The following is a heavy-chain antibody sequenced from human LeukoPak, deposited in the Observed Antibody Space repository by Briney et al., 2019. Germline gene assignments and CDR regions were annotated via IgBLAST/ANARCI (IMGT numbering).Heavy chain of an antibody. V-gene: IGHV1-24*01. CDR3: ATGVWFGELEGN. Sequence: ASVKVSCKVSGYTLTELSMHWVRQAPGKGLEWMGGFDPEDGETIYAQKFQGRVTMTEDTSTDTAYVELSSLRSEDTAVYYCATGVWFGELEGNWGQGTLVTVSS. CDR1: GYTLTELS. D-gene: IGHD3-10*01. CDR2: FDPEDGET. J-gene: IGHJ4*02.